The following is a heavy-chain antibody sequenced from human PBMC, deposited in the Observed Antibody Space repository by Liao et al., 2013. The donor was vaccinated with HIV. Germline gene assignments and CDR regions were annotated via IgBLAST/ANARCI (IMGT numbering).Heavy chain of an antibody. D-gene: IGHD1-26*01. CDR1: GDSMSPYY. CDR3: ARVAYHSGVSGATFDY. V-gene: IGHV4-59*01. J-gene: IGHJ4*02. CDR2: IYYSGST. Sequence: HVQLQESGPGLVKPSETLALTCTVSGDSMSPYYWSWIRQTPGKGLEWIAYIYYSGSTTYNPSLKSRVTMSVDTSKNQFSLRLISLTPCGHGRIVTCARVAYHSGVSGATFDYWGQGTLATVSS.